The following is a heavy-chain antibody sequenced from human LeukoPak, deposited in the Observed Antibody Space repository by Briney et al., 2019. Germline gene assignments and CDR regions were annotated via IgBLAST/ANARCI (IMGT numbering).Heavy chain of an antibody. Sequence: ASVKVSCKASGYTFTDYYIHWVRQAPGHGLEWLGWMNVKTGATSSAQKFPGRFTMTRDTSIGTASMEFSRLRSDDTAVYYCARGPRYCSGGICYGSNFDYWGQGTLVTVSS. J-gene: IGHJ4*02. V-gene: IGHV1-2*02. CDR3: ARGPRYCSGGICYGSNFDY. D-gene: IGHD2-15*01. CDR1: GYTFTDYY. CDR2: MNVKTGAT.